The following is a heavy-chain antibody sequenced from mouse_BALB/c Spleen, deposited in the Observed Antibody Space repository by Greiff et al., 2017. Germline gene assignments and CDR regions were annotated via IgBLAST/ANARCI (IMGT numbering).Heavy chain of an antibody. CDR1: GYTFTSYY. D-gene: IGHD3-2*01. CDR2: INPSNGGT. CDR3: TRDSSSPAWFAY. Sequence: VQLQQSGAELVKPGASVKLSCKASGYTFTSYYMYWVKQRPGQGLEWIGKINPSNGGTNFNEKFKSKATLTVDKSSSTAYMQLSSLTSEDSAVYYCTRDSSSPAWFAYWGQGTLVTVSA. V-gene: IGHV1-53*01. J-gene: IGHJ3*01.